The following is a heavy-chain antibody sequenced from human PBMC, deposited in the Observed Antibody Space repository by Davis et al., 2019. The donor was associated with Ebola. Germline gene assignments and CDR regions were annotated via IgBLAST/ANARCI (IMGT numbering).Heavy chain of an antibody. Sequence: SGPTLVNLTQTRTLTCTISGLSLPPCGVGVGWIRQPPGKALEWLALIYWDDGKRYSPSLKTRLTITKDTSKNQVVLTMTNMDPVDTATYYCAHSPAAAGTFDPWGQGTLVTVSS. D-gene: IGHD6-13*01. CDR2: IYWDDGK. CDR1: GLSLPPCGVG. CDR3: AHSPAAAGTFDP. J-gene: IGHJ5*02. V-gene: IGHV2-5*02.